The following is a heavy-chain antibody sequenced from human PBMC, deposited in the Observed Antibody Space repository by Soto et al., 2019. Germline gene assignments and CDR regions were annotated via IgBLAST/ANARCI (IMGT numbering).Heavy chain of an antibody. CDR2: IYYSGST. V-gene: IGHV4-59*01. D-gene: IGHD1-26*01. CDR1: GGSISSYY. J-gene: IGHJ6*02. Sequence: PSETLSLTCTVAGGSISSYYWSWIRQPPGKGLEWIGYIYYSGSTNYNPSLKSRVTISVDTSKNQFSLKLSSVTAADTAVYYFARDSGSYYEGLYYYYGMDVWGQGTTVTASS. CDR3: ARDSGSYYEGLYYYYGMDV.